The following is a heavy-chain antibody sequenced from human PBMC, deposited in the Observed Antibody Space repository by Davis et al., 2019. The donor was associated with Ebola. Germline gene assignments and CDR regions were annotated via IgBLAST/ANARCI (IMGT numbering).Heavy chain of an antibody. CDR3: ARDLRGSGSYYNGFDY. CDR2: INPSGGST. CDR1: GYTFTSYY. Sequence: ASVKVSCKASGYTFTSYYMHWVRQAPGQGLEWMGIINPSGGSTSYAQKFQGRVTMTRDTSTSTVYMELSSLRSEDTAVYYCARDLRGSGSYYNGFDYWGQGTLVTVSS. D-gene: IGHD3-10*01. J-gene: IGHJ4*02. V-gene: IGHV1-46*01.